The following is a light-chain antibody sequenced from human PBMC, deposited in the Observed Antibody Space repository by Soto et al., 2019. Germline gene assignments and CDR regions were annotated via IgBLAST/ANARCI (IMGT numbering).Light chain of an antibody. CDR3: MLASFLPWT. CDR2: VAS. V-gene: IGKV1-6*01. CDR1: RYIRTA. Sequence: WLAWRYIRTALSLYLHRPGQAPKVLICVASSLQSVVPSRFSGSGYGTDFTLTISCLQAEDGVTYCCMLASFLPWTFSHGTNVDIK. J-gene: IGKJ1*01.